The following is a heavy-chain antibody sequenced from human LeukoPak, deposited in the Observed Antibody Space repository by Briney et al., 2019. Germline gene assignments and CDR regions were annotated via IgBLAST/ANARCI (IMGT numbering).Heavy chain of an antibody. CDR3: ARAVRSYYMSRWFDP. CDR2: ISSSSSYI. V-gene: IGHV3-21*01. Sequence: GGSLRLSCAASGFTFSSYSMNWVRQAPGKELEWVSSISSSSSYIYYADSVKGRFTISRDNAKNSLYLQMNSLRAEDTAVYYCARAVRSYYMSRWFDPWGQGTLVTVSS. CDR1: GFTFSSYS. J-gene: IGHJ5*02. D-gene: IGHD3-10*01.